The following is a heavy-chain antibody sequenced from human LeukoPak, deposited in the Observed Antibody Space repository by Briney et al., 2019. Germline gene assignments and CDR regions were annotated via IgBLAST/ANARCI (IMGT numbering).Heavy chain of an antibody. CDR2: SFYSGTT. J-gene: IGHJ3*02. CDR1: GYSISSGNY. Sequence: SETLSLTCAVSGYSISSGNYWGWIQQPPGKGLEWIGSSFYSGTTYYNPSLKSRVTISMDTSKNQVSLNLRSVTAADTAVYYCARAGFDIWGQGTMVTVSS. V-gene: IGHV4-38-2*01. CDR3: ARAGFDI.